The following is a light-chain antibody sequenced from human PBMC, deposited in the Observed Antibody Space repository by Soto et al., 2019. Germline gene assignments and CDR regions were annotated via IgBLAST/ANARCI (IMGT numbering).Light chain of an antibody. V-gene: IGLV4-60*03. CDR2: VEGSGSY. CDR3: ETWNSYTRV. CDR1: SGHSTYI. J-gene: IGLJ3*02. Sequence: QLERTQSASGSGFVGGGGSLTCSISSGHSTYIIAWHQQQPGKAPRHLMNVEGSGSYNKGSGVPDRFSGSSSGADRYLTISNLQSEDEADYYCETWNSYTRVFGGGTQLTVL.